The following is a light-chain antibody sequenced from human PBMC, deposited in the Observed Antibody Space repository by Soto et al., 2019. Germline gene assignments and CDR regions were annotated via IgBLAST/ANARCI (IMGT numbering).Light chain of an antibody. V-gene: IGKV1-39*01. CDR3: QQTYTTPLT. J-gene: IGKJ4*01. Sequence: DIEMTQSPSSLSAYVGDRVNITCRASQSISYYLNWYHQKPGRAPDLLMYGASSLQSGVPSRFTGSGSGTEFTLTITSLQPGDFATYYCQQTYTTPLTFGGGTKVEIK. CDR1: QSISYY. CDR2: GAS.